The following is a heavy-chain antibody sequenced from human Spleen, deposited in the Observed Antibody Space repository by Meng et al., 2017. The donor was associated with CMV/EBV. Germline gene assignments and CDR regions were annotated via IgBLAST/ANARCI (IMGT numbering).Heavy chain of an antibody. CDR1: GFTFSGSA. D-gene: IGHD3-10*01. CDR3: TRAGLDGSGSYDY. J-gene: IGHJ4*02. V-gene: IGHV3-73*02. Sequence: EVQLVESGGGLVQPGGSLRLSCAASGFTFSGSAMHWVRQASGKGLEWVGRIRSKANSYATAYAASVKGRFTISRDDSKNTAYLQMNSLKTEDTAVYYCTRAGLDGSGSYDYWGQGTLVTVSS. CDR2: IRSKANSYAT.